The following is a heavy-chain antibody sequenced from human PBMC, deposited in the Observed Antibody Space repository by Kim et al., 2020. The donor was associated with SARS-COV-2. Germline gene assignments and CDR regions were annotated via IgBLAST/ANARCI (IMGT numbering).Heavy chain of an antibody. J-gene: IGHJ3*02. CDR3: ARSFTDYDAFNM. CDR1: GFILSAYY. V-gene: IGHV1-2*06. Sequence: ASVKVSCKATGFILSAYYINWVRQAPGQGREWMGRSKPNIGGADSAQKFQGRVTTTRDTSISTAYMELSRLTSDDTAVYYCARSFTDYDAFNMWGQGTMLTVSS. CDR2: SKPNIGGA. D-gene: IGHD4-17*01.